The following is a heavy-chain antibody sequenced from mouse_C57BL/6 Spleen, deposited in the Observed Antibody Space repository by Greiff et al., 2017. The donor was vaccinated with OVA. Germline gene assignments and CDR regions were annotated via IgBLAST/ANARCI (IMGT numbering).Heavy chain of an antibody. CDR2: ISYDGSN. CDR3: ARGYSNHAMDY. Sequence: EVKLLESGPGLVKPSQSLSLTCSVTGYSITSGYYWNWIRQFPGNKLEWMGYISYDGSNNYNPSLKNRISITRDTSKNQFFLKLNSVTTEDTATYYCARGYSNHAMDYWGQGTSVTVSS. CDR1: GYSITSGYY. J-gene: IGHJ4*01. V-gene: IGHV3-6*01. D-gene: IGHD2-5*01.